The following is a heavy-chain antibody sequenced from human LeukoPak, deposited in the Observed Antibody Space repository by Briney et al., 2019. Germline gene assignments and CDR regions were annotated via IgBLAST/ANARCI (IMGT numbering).Heavy chain of an antibody. CDR3: ARDPSAVAGRNWYFDL. CDR1: GGSFRDYY. J-gene: IGHJ2*01. V-gene: IGHV4-59*01. D-gene: IGHD6-19*01. Sequence: PSETLSLTCAVYGGSFRDYYWSWIRQPPGKGLEWTGYIYYSGGTNYNPSLQRRVTISLDTSKKQLCLNLSSVTSEPTALYYFARDPSAVAGRNWYFDLWGRGTLVTVSS. CDR2: IYYSGGT.